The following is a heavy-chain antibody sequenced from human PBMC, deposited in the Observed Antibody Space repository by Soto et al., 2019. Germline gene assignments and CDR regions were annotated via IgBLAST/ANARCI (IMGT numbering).Heavy chain of an antibody. Sequence: QVQLQESGPGLVKPSETLSLTCTVSGGPISNYYWSWIRQPPGKGLQWIGYIFSSGSTNYNPSLKSRVTRSVYTSKNQVSLNRSSVTAADTAVYYCARQLSEVDYWGQGSLVTFSA. CDR3: ARQLSEVDY. CDR1: GGPISNYY. D-gene: IGHD6-25*01. J-gene: IGHJ4*02. V-gene: IGHV4-59*08. CDR2: IFSSGST.